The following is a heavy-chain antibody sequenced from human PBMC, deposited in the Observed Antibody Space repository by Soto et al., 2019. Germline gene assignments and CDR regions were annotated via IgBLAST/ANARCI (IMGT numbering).Heavy chain of an antibody. V-gene: IGHV4-34*01. CDR3: ARHRITMVRGVIPQYYFDY. CDR1: GGCFSGYY. J-gene: IGHJ4*02. D-gene: IGHD3-10*01. CDR2: INHSGST. Sequence: SETLSLTCSVYGGCFSGYYWTWIRQPPGTGLEWIGEINHSGSTNYNPSLKSRVTISVDTSKNQFSLKLSSVTAADTAVYYCARHRITMVRGVIPQYYFDYWGQGTLVTVSS.